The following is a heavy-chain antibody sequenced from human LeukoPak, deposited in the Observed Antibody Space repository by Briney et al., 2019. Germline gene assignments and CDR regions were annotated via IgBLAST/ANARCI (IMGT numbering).Heavy chain of an antibody. V-gene: IGHV3-53*01. J-gene: IGHJ6*02. CDR2: IYSGGYT. CDR1: GFTFSSYA. D-gene: IGHD3-16*01. CDR3: ARLTLSEDYYYHGMDV. Sequence: GGSLRLSCAASGFTFSSYAMNWVRQAPGKGLEWVSVIYSGGYTHYADSVKGRFTISRDTSKNTLYPQMNSLRVEDTAVYYCARLTLSEDYYYHGMDVWGQGTTVTVSS.